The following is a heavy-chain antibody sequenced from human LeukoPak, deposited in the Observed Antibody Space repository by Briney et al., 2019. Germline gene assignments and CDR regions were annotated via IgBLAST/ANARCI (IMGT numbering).Heavy chain of an antibody. V-gene: IGHV1-2*02. Sequence: ASVKVSCKASGYTFTGYYMHWVRQAPGQGLEWMGWINPNSGGTNYAQKFQGRVTMTRDTSISTAYMELSRLRSEDTAVYYCARDSQARDWFDPWGQGTLVTVSS. CDR2: INPNSGGT. CDR3: ARDSQARDWFDP. J-gene: IGHJ5*02. CDR1: GYTFTGYY.